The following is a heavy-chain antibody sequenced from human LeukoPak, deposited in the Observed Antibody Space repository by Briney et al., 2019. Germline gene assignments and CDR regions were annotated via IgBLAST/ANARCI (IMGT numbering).Heavy chain of an antibody. CDR1: GGSISSYY. CDR3: ARDGEYSFDY. Sequence: KPSQTLSLTCTVSGGSISSYYWSWIRQPPGKGLEWIGYIYYSGSTNYNPSLKSRVTISVDTSKNQFSLKLSSVTAADTAVYYCARDGEYSFDYWGQGTLVTVSS. CDR2: IYYSGST. D-gene: IGHD6-6*01. J-gene: IGHJ4*02. V-gene: IGHV4-59*01.